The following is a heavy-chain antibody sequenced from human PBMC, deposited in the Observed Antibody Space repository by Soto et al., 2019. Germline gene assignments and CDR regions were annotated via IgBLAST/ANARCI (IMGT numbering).Heavy chain of an antibody. Sequence: PGGSLRLSCAASGFTFSSYSMNWVRQAPGKGLEWVSSISSSSSYIYYADSVKGRFTISRDNAKNSLYLQMNSLRAEDTAVYYCAKEGRNGWYYFDYWGQGTLVTVSS. CDR2: ISSSSSYI. J-gene: IGHJ4*02. CDR3: AKEGRNGWYYFDY. V-gene: IGHV3-21*01. CDR1: GFTFSSYS. D-gene: IGHD6-19*01.